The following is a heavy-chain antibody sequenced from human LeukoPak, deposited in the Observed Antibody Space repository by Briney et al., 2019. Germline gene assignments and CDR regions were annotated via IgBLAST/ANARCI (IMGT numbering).Heavy chain of an antibody. Sequence: PSETLSLTCTVSGGSISSGDYYWSWIRQPPGKGLEWIGYIYYSGSTYYNPSLKSRVTISVDTSKNQFSLKLSSVTAADTAVYYCARAYGSGSPSNWFDPWGQGTLVTVSS. CDR3: ARAYGSGSPSNWFDP. V-gene: IGHV4-30-4*01. CDR1: GGSISSGDYY. J-gene: IGHJ5*02. CDR2: IYYSGST. D-gene: IGHD3-10*01.